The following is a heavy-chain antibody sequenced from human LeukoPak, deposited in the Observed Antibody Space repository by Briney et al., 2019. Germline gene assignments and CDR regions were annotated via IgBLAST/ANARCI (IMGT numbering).Heavy chain of an antibody. CDR1: GYTFTGYY. CDR3: ASERRITIFGVVIKNYYYMDL. V-gene: IGHV1-2*02. CDR2: INPNSGGT. J-gene: IGHJ6*03. D-gene: IGHD3-3*01. Sequence: GSVSVSCTASGYTFTGYYMHWVRQAPGQGLEWMGWINPNSGGTNYAQTFKGRVTIKRDRSISTAYMEVSRLRSDDTAVYYCASERRITIFGVVIKNYYYMDLWGKGTTVTVSS.